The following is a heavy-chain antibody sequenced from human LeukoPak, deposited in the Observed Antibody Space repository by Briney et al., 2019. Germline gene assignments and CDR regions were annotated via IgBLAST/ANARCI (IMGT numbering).Heavy chain of an antibody. D-gene: IGHD2-2*01. Sequence: GGSLRLSCAASGFTFSGYAMSWVRQAPGEGLEWVSAISGSGGSTYYADSVKGRFTISRDNSKNTLYLQMNSLRAEDTAVYYCAKDSEYCSSTSCYAGDYWGQGTLVTVSS. CDR1: GFTFSGYA. V-gene: IGHV3-23*01. J-gene: IGHJ4*02. CDR2: ISGSGGST. CDR3: AKDSEYCSSTSCYAGDY.